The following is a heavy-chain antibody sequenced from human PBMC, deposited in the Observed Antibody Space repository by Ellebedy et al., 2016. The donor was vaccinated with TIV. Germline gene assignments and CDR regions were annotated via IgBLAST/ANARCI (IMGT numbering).Heavy chain of an antibody. CDR2: ISSSSTYT. D-gene: IGHD6-19*01. V-gene: IGHV3-11*05. Sequence: GESLKISCAASGFIFSDYYMSWIRQAPGKGLEWVSYISSSSTYTNYADSVKGRFTISRDNAKNSLYLQMNSLRAEDTALYYCAKGAVAGLIYFDYWGQGTLVTVSS. CDR1: GFIFSDYY. J-gene: IGHJ4*02. CDR3: AKGAVAGLIYFDY.